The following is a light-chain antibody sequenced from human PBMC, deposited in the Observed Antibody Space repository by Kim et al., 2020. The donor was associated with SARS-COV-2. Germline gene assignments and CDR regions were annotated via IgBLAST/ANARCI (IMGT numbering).Light chain of an antibody. CDR2: GAS. V-gene: IGKV3-20*01. CDR1: QSVSSSY. J-gene: IGKJ1*01. CDR3: QQYGSSSWT. Sequence: SPGERATLACRASQSVSSSYLAWYQQKPGQAPRLLICGASSRATGIPDRFSASGSGTDFTLTISRLEPEDFAVYYCQQYGSSSWTFGQGTKVDIK.